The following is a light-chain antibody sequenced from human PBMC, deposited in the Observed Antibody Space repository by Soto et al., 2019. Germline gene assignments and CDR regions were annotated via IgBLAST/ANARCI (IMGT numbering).Light chain of an antibody. CDR2: KAS. CDR3: QHYNSYSEA. V-gene: IGKV1-5*03. Sequence: DIQMTQSPSTLSGSVGDRVTITCRASQTISSWLAWYQQKPGKAPKLLIYKASTLKSGVPSRFSGSGSVTEFTLTISSLQPDDFATYYCQHYNSYSEAFGQGIKVELK. CDR1: QTISSW. J-gene: IGKJ1*01.